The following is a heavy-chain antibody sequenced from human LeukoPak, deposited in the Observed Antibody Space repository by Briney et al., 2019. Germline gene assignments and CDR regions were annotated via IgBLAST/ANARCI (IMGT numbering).Heavy chain of an antibody. CDR2: INTDGSST. CDR3: ARGTAATAGIDY. CDR1: GFTFSNYA. D-gene: IGHD6-13*01. J-gene: IGHJ4*02. Sequence: GGSLRLSCAASGFTFSNYAMTWVRQAPGKGLEWVSHINTDGSSTTYGDSAKGRFTVSRDNAKNTLFLQMNSLRVEDTAVYYCARGTAATAGIDYWGQGTLVTVSS. V-gene: IGHV3-74*01.